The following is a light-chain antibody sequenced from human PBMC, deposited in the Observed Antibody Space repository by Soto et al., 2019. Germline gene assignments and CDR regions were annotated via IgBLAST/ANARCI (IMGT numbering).Light chain of an antibody. CDR1: RSLSSTS. CDR3: LQYGSSPRT. Sequence: EIVLTQSPGTLSLSPGERAALSCRASRSLSSTSLAWYQQRPGQAPRLLICDVSSRATGIPDRFSGSGSGTDFTLTINRLEPDDFAVYYCLQYGSSPRTFGQGTKVEIK. J-gene: IGKJ1*01. V-gene: IGKV3-20*01. CDR2: DVS.